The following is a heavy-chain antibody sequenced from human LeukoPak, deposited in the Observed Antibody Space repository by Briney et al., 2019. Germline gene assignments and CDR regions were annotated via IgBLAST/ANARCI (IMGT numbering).Heavy chain of an antibody. CDR1: GFTFSSYA. J-gene: IGHJ4*02. V-gene: IGHV3-23*01. CDR2: ISGSGGST. CDR3: AKHRENGGYGYGTRDY. D-gene: IGHD5-18*01. Sequence: GGSLRLSCAASGFTFSSYAMSWVRQAPGKGMEWVSAISGSGGSTYYADSVKGRFTISRDNSKNTLYLQMNSLRAEDTAVYYCAKHRENGGYGYGTRDYWGQGTLVTVSS.